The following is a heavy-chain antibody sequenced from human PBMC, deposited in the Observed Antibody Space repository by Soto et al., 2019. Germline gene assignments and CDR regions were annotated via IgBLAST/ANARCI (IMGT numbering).Heavy chain of an antibody. CDR2: ISYDGSNK. Sequence: QVQLVESGGGVVQPGRSLRLSCAASGFTFSNFAMHWVRQAPGKGLEWVAVISYDGSNKYHTDSVKGRCTISRDDSKNTLYVQMNSLRAEDTAVYYCAKASSAQVYYYYGMDLWGQGTTVTVSS. J-gene: IGHJ6*02. CDR3: AKASSAQVYYYYGMDL. CDR1: GFTFSNFA. V-gene: IGHV3-30*18. D-gene: IGHD3-10*01.